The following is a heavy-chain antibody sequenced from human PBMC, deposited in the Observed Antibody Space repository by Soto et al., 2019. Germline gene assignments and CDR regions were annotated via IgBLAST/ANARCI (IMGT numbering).Heavy chain of an antibody. V-gene: IGHV3-23*01. CDR1: GFTFSSSA. CDR2: IRVGGGAT. CDR3: AKCSVGTVRTSGWCNWFAP. J-gene: IGHJ5*02. Sequence: EVRLLESGGGLAQPGGSRRLSCAASGFTFSSSAMNWVRQAPGKGLEWVSSIRVGGGATFYADSVSGRFTVSRAISRNTLYLQLNSLRAEDTAIYYCAKCSVGTVRTSGWCNWFAPWGQGTLVTVSS. D-gene: IGHD6-19*01.